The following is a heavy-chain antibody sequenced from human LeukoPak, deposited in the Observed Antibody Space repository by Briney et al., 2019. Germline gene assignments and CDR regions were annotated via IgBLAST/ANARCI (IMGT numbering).Heavy chain of an antibody. V-gene: IGHV1-69*01. D-gene: IGHD5-24*01. CDR1: GGTFTGFA. Sequence: SVKVSCKASGGTFTGFAFTWVGQAPGKGFEWMGGFFPIFGTANYAQKFQGRVTITADESTSTAYMELSSLRSEDTAVYYCARVEMATTQGPHDAFDIWGQGTMVTVSS. CDR3: ARVEMATTQGPHDAFDI. J-gene: IGHJ3*02. CDR2: FFPIFGTA.